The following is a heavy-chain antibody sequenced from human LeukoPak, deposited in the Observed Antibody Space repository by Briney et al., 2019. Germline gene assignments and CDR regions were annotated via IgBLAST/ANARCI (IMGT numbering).Heavy chain of an antibody. J-gene: IGHJ4*02. CDR2: ISSSGSTI. V-gene: IGHV3-11*04. Sequence: GGSLRLSCAASGFTFSDYYMSWIRQAPGKGLEWVSYISSSGSTIYYADSVKGRFTIFRDNAKKSLDLQMNSLRAEDTALYYCARDEVGGPLAYWGQGILVTVSS. CDR3: ARDEVGGPLAY. CDR1: GFTFSDYY.